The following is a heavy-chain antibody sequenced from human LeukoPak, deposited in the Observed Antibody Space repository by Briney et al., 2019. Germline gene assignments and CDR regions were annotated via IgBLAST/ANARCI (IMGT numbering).Heavy chain of an antibody. J-gene: IGHJ5*02. Sequence: PSETLSLTCSVSGGSIFSYYWSWVRQSPGKGLEWIATIYYSGSTNYNSSLKSRVTRSVDTSQNQFSLMLTSVTAADTAVYYCARDGEYQLLHDVSNWFAPWGQGTLVTVSS. CDR2: IYYSGST. D-gene: IGHD2-2*01. CDR3: ARDGEYQLLHDVSNWFAP. CDR1: GGSIFSYY. V-gene: IGHV4-59*13.